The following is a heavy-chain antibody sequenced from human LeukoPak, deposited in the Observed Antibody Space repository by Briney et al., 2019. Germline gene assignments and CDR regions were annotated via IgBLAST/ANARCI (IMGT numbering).Heavy chain of an antibody. CDR1: GFTFSSYR. CDR3: ARDAIFGDAFDI. CDR2: INSDGSSI. Sequence: GGPLRLSCAASGFTFSSYRMHWVRQAPGKGLVWVSRINSDGSSISYADSVKGRFTISRDNAKNTLYLQMNSLTAEDTAVYHCARDAIFGDAFDIWGQGTMVTVSS. V-gene: IGHV3-74*01. J-gene: IGHJ3*02. D-gene: IGHD3-3*02.